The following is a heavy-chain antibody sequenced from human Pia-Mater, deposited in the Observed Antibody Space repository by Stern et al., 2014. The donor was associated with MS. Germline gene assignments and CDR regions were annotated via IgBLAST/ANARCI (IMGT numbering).Heavy chain of an antibody. CDR2: IHTDGSST. J-gene: IGHJ4*02. D-gene: IGHD6-19*01. V-gene: IGHV3-74*02. CDR3: ASGYSSGWVFDY. Sequence: EVQLEESGGGLVQPGGSLRLSCAASGFTFSSYWMHWVRQAPGKGLVWVSRIHTDGSSTSYADSVKGRFTISRDNAKNTLYLQMNSLRAEDTAVYYCASGYSSGWVFDYWGQGTLVTVSS. CDR1: GFTFSSYW.